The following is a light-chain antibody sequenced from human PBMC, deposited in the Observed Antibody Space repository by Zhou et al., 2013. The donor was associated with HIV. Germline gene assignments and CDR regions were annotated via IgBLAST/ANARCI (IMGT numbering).Light chain of an antibody. J-gene: IGKJ1*01. V-gene: IGKV1-5*03. CDR2: RAS. CDR1: QSLGRW. CDR3: QQYDNLWT. Sequence: DIQMTQSPLTLSASVGDRVTVTCRASQSLGRWLAWYQQRPGKAPKLIIYRASSLQSGVPSRFSGSGSEREFNLTIDGLQPEDFATYYCQQYDNLWTFGPGTK.